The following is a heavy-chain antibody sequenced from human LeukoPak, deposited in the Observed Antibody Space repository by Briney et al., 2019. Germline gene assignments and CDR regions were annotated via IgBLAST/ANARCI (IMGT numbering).Heavy chain of an antibody. CDR3: AGDTHSSSWYDH. J-gene: IGHJ5*02. CDR1: GFTFSNYW. D-gene: IGHD6-19*01. V-gene: IGHV3-74*01. Sequence: GGSLRLSCAASGFTFSNYWMHWVRQAPGKGLVWVSRINSDGSSTTYADSVKGRFTISRDSSRNTLYLQMNDLRVEDTAVYYCAGDTHSSSWYDHWGQGTLVTVSS. CDR2: INSDGSST.